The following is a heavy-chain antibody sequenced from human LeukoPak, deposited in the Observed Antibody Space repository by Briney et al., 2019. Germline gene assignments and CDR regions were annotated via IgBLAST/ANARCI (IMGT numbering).Heavy chain of an antibody. V-gene: IGHV4-59*08. D-gene: IGHD2-15*01. CDR3: VRHSRVVAFDY. CDR2: IYFTGNT. Sequence: PSETLSLTCTVSGVSISNHYSSWIRQPPGKGLEWIGYIYFTGNTNYNPSLKSRVTISEDTSKNQVSLKLSSVTAADTAVYYCVRHSRVVAFDYWGQGNLVTVSS. J-gene: IGHJ4*02. CDR1: GVSISNHY.